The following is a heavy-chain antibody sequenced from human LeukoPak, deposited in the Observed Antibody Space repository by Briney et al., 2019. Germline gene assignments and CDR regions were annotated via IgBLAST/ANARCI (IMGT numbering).Heavy chain of an antibody. CDR2: ISSSSSYI. Sequence: GGSLRLSCAASGFTFSSYSMNWVRQAPGKGLEWVSSISSSSSYIYYADSVKGRFTISRDNAKNSLYLQMNSLRAEDTAVYYCARERGAYDYGDYGGLWGRGTLVTVSS. CDR3: ARERGAYDYGDYGGL. V-gene: IGHV3-21*01. J-gene: IGHJ2*01. CDR1: GFTFSSYS. D-gene: IGHD4-17*01.